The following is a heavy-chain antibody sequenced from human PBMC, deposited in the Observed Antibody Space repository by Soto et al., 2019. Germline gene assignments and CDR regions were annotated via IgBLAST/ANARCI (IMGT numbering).Heavy chain of an antibody. CDR1: GFTFSSYW. D-gene: IGHD1-26*01. CDR2: IKQDGSEK. J-gene: IGHJ4*02. V-gene: IGHV3-7*01. Sequence: GESLKISCAASGFTFSSYWMSWVRQAPGKGLEWVANIKQDGSEKYYVDSVKGRFTISRDNAKNSLYLQMNSLRAEDTAVYYCARGELPYYFDYWGQGTLVTVSS. CDR3: ARGELPYYFDY.